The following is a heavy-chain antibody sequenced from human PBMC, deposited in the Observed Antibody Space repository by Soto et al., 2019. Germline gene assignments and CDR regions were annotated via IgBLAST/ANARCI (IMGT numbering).Heavy chain of an antibody. J-gene: IGHJ4*02. Sequence: QIQLVQSGTEVREPGASVKVSCQASGYTFTSYGIIWVRQAPGQGLELMGWISGYNNNKNYAQKYQARVTMTTDTSTRTAYMELRSLRSDDTAVYYCARVGAIAPAAGDSWGQGTLVTVSS. CDR2: ISGYNNNK. CDR3: ARVGAIAPAAGDS. V-gene: IGHV1-18*01. D-gene: IGHD6-13*01. CDR1: GYTFTSYG.